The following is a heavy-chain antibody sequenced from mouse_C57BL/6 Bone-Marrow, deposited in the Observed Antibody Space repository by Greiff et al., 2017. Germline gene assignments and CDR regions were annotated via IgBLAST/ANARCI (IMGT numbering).Heavy chain of an antibody. CDR1: GFTFSDYG. CDR2: ISSGSSTI. D-gene: IGHD2-3*01. V-gene: IGHV5-17*01. CDR3: PRRWLLGDMDY. Sequence: EVMLVESGGGLVKPGGSLKLSCAASGFTFSDYGMHWVRQAPEKGLEWVAYISSGSSTIYYADTVKGRFTISRDNAKNTLFLQMTSLRSEDTAMYYSPRRWLLGDMDYWGQGTSVTVSS. J-gene: IGHJ4*01.